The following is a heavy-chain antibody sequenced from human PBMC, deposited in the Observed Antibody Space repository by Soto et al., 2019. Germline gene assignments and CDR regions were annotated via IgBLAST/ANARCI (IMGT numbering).Heavy chain of an antibody. V-gene: IGHV1-69*02. CDR1: GGTFSSYT. J-gene: IGHJ4*02. Sequence: QVQLVQSGAEVKKPGSSVKVSCKASGGTFSSYTISWVRQAPGQGLEWMGRIIPILGIANYAQKFQGRVTITADKSTSTAYMELSSLRSEDTAVYYCARAEGYDSSGYYPFDYWGQETLVTVSS. D-gene: IGHD3-22*01. CDR2: IIPILGIA. CDR3: ARAEGYDSSGYYPFDY.